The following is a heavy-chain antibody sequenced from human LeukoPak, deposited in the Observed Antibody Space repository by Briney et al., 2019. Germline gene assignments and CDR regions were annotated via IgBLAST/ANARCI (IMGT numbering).Heavy chain of an antibody. CDR3: ARALIAAAGTGYFDY. CDR1: GFTFSSYA. J-gene: IGHJ4*02. D-gene: IGHD6-13*01. V-gene: IGHV3-30*04. Sequence: GRSLRLSCAASGFTFSSYAMHWVRQAPGKGLKWVAVISYDGSNKYYADSVKGRFTISRDNSKNTVYLQMNSLRAEDTAVYYCARALIAAAGTGYFDYWGQGTLVTVSS. CDR2: ISYDGSNK.